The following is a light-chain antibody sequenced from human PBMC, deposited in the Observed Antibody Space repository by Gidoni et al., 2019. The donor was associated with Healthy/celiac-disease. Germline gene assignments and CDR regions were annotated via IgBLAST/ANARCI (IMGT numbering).Light chain of an antibody. Sequence: IVMTQSPLSLLVTPGEPASTSCRSSQSLLHSNGYNYLDWYLQKPGQSPQLLIYLGSTRASGVPDRFSGSGSGTDFTLKISRVEAEDVGVYYCMQALQTPPTFGQGTKVEIK. CDR2: LGS. J-gene: IGKJ1*01. CDR1: QSLLHSNGYNY. V-gene: IGKV2-28*01. CDR3: MQALQTPPT.